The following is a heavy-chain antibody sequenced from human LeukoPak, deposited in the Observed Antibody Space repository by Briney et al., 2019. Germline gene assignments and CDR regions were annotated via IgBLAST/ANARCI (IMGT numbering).Heavy chain of an antibody. CDR3: ARAGGLRPDY. CDR1: GGSISSGSYY. Sequence: SQTLSLTCTVSGGSISSGSYYWSWIRQPAGKELEWIGRIYTSGSTNYNPSLKSRVTISVNTSKNQFSLKLSSVTAADTAVYYCARAGGLRPDYWGQGTLVTVSS. J-gene: IGHJ4*02. CDR2: IYTSGST. D-gene: IGHD5-12*01. V-gene: IGHV4-61*02.